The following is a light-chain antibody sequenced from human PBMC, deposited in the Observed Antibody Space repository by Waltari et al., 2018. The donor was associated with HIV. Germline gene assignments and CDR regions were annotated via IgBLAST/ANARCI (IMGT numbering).Light chain of an antibody. Sequence: QSALTQPRSVTGSPGQSVTISCTGTSSDVGGYNYVSWYQQHPGKAPKPIIYDVSNRPAGGPDRCSGAKSGNTASLTISGLQAEDEVHYYCCSYAGSHTPWVFGGGTKVTVL. V-gene: IGLV2-11*01. CDR3: CSYAGSHTPWV. CDR2: DVS. CDR1: SSDVGGYNY. J-gene: IGLJ3*02.